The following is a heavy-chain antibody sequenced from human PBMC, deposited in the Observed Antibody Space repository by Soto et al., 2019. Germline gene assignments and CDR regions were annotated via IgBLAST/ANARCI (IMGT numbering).Heavy chain of an antibody. CDR3: ARVVGDYDISSLGPLVYWFDP. D-gene: IGHD3-9*01. Sequence: SETLSLTCTVSGCSISSGGYYWSWIRQHPGKGLEWIGYIYYSGSTYYNPSLKSRVTISVDTSKNQFSLKLSSVTAADTAVYYCARVVGDYDISSLGPLVYWFDPWGQGTLVTVSS. J-gene: IGHJ5*02. CDR1: GCSISSGGYY. V-gene: IGHV4-31*03. CDR2: IYYSGST.